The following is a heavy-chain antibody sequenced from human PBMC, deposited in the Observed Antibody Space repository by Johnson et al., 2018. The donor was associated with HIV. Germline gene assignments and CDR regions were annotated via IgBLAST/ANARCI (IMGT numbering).Heavy chain of an antibody. D-gene: IGHD3-10*01. CDR1: GFTFSSYA. Sequence: QVQLVESGGGVVQHGRSLRLSCAASGFTFSSYAMHWVRQAPGKGLEWVAVISYDGSNKYYAYSVKGRFTISRDNSKKTLYLQMNSLRAEDTAVYYCERIGLPYYYGSGSYSHDAFDIWGQGTMVTVSS. CDR3: ERIGLPYYYGSGSYSHDAFDI. J-gene: IGHJ3*02. CDR2: ISYDGSNK. V-gene: IGHV3-30-3*01.